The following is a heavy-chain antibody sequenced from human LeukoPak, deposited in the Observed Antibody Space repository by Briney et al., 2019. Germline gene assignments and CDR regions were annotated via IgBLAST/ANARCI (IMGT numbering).Heavy chain of an antibody. CDR1: GFSFSNHV. J-gene: IGHJ6*03. CDR2: IRLDDSTE. CDR3: AKSMLRGYYYMDV. D-gene: IGHD3-10*01. V-gene: IGHV3-30*02. Sequence: GGSLRLSCASYGFSFSNHVMHWVRQAPGKGLQWVAFIRLDDSTEYSADSVKGRFTISRDNSKNTLYLQMNRLRPEDTAVYYCAKSMLRGYYYMDVWGKGTTVIISS.